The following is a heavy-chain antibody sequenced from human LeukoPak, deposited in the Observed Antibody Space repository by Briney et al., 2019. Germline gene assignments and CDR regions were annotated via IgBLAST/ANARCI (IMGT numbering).Heavy chain of an antibody. J-gene: IGHJ6*02. CDR2: ISSSSSTM. V-gene: IGHV3-48*02. CDR3: ASPMLFGSSGYSPDYYGMDV. CDR1: GFIFSSHS. D-gene: IGHD3-22*01. Sequence: GGSLRLSCAASGFIFSSHSMNWVRQAPGKGLEWVAYISSSSSTMYYADSVKGRFTISRDNAKSSLYLQMNSLRDEDTAVYYCASPMLFGSSGYSPDYYGMDVWGQGTTVTVSS.